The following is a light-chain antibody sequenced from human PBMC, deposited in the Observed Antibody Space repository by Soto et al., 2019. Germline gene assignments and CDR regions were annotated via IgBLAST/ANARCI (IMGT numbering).Light chain of an antibody. Sequence: DIQMTQPPSSLSASIGDSVIITCRASQDIGTYLNWYQHKPGKAPKHLIYAASTLQSGVPSRFSGSGSGTDFTLTISSLQPEDVATYYCQKYNSAPWTFGQGTKVDIK. CDR3: QKYNSAPWT. J-gene: IGKJ1*01. V-gene: IGKV1-27*01. CDR1: QDIGTY. CDR2: AAS.